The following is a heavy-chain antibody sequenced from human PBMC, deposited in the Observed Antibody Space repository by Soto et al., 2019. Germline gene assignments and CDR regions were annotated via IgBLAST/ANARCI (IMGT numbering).Heavy chain of an antibody. Sequence: PXGSLIISCASSGITFSTYSMNLVLQAPGKGLEWVSGITNNGDNRYYAESVKGRFTISRDNSKNTLYLQMNSLRADDTAIYYCAKESSRNSSPYWGQGTLVTVSS. V-gene: IGHV3-23*01. CDR2: ITNNGDNR. D-gene: IGHD1-1*01. CDR1: GITFSTYS. J-gene: IGHJ4*02. CDR3: AKESSRNSSPY.